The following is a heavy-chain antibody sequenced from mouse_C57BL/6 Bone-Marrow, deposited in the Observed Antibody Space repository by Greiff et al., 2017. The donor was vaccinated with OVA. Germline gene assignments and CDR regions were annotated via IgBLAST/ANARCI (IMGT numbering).Heavy chain of an antibody. CDR2: IYPGDGDT. D-gene: IGHD1-1*01. CDR3: ALGRVVAPTD. J-gene: IGHJ2*01. CDR1: GYAFSSSW. V-gene: IGHV1-82*01. Sequence: VQLQQSGPELVKPGASVKISCKASGYAFSSSWMNWVKQRPGKGLEWIGRIYPGDGDTNYNGKFKGKATLTADKSSSTAYMQLSSLTSEDSAVYFCALGRVVAPTDWGQGTTLTVSS.